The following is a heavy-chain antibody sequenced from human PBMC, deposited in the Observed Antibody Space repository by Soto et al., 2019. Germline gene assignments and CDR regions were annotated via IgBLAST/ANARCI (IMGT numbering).Heavy chain of an antibody. CDR2: ICYDVSNQ. J-gene: IGHJ3*02. Sequence: QVQLVESGGGVVQPGKSLRLSCVASGFSFSRSGMHWIRQPPGKGMEWLALICYDVSNQYYLDSVKDRFTIFRDNSKNNLYLQMNSLRAEDTAVYYCASVTVTNGFEIWGPGTLVTVSS. CDR1: GFSFSRSG. D-gene: IGHD4-17*01. V-gene: IGHV3-33*01. CDR3: ASVTVTNGFEI.